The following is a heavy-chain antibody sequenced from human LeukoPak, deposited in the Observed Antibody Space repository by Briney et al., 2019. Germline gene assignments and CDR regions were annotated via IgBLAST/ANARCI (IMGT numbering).Heavy chain of an antibody. V-gene: IGHV4-59*01. CDR3: ARDQTVTTGFRAFDI. D-gene: IGHD4-17*01. Sequence: KSSETLSLTCTVSGGSISRYYWSWIRQPPGKGLERIGYIYYSGSTNYNPSLKSRVTISVDTSKNQFSLKLSSVTAADTAVYYCARDQTVTTGFRAFDIWGQGTMVTVSS. CDR2: IYYSGST. J-gene: IGHJ3*02. CDR1: GGSISRYY.